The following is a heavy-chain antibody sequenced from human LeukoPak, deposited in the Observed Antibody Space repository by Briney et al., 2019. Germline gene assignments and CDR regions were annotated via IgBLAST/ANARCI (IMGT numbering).Heavy chain of an antibody. CDR2: INHSGST. CDR1: GGSFSGYY. V-gene: IGHV4-34*01. CDR3: ARASPSGSGFYQVY. J-gene: IGHJ4*02. Sequence: PSETLSLTCGVYGGSFSGYYWSWIRQPPGKGLEWIGDINHSGSTNYNPSLKSRVTILIDTSKNHFSLKLTSVTAADTAVYYCARASPSGSGFYQVYWGQGALVTVPS. D-gene: IGHD3-3*01.